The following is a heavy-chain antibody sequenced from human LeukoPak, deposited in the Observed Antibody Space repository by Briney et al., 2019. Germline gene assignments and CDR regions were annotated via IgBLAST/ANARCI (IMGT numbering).Heavy chain of an antibody. D-gene: IGHD3-10*01. CDR3: ARETESYGMDV. J-gene: IGHJ6*02. CDR1: GYTFTSYY. V-gene: IGHV1-46*01. CDR2: INPSGGST. Sequence: ASVKVSCTASGYTFTSYYMHWVRQAPGQGLEWMGIINPSGGSTSYAQKFQGRVTMTRDTSTSTVYMELSSLRSEDTAVYYCARETESYGMDVWGRGTTVTVCS.